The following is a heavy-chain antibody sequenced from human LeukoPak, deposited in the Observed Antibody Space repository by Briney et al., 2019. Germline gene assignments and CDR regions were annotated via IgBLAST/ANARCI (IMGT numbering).Heavy chain of an antibody. Sequence: PGGSLRLSCAASGFTFDDYGMSWVRQAPGKGLEWVGIIRSKGYAGTTEYAASVKGRFTISRDDSKSIAYLQMNSLKTEDTAVYYCIRDFGDHNAYEFDIWGQGTMVTVSS. CDR3: IRDFGDHNAYEFDI. CDR2: IRSKGYAGTT. J-gene: IGHJ3*02. CDR1: GFTFDDYG. V-gene: IGHV3-49*04. D-gene: IGHD4-17*01.